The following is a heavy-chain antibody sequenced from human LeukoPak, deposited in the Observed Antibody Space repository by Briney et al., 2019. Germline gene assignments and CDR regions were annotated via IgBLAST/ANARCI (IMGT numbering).Heavy chain of an antibody. CDR3: ARGFDSKSTYFDY. CDR1: GGSVSSGSYY. Sequence: SETLSLTCTFSGGSVSSGSYYWSWIRQPPGKGLEWIGYIYYSGSTNYNPSLKSRVTISVDTSKNQFSLKLSSVTAADTAVYYCARGFDSKSTYFDYWGQGTLLTVSS. D-gene: IGHD5-12*01. V-gene: IGHV4-61*01. J-gene: IGHJ4*02. CDR2: IYYSGST.